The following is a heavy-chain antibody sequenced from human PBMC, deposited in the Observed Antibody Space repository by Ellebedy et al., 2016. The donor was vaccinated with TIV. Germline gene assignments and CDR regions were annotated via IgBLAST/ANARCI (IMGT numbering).Heavy chain of an antibody. Sequence: SVKVSCKASGGTFNSYAISWVRQAPGQGLEWMGGITGMFRTVNYAQKFQGRVTITADEFMTTAYMELSSLRSEDTAVYYCARGGAYYHRYFDDWGQGTLVTVSS. CDR3: ARGGAYYHRYFDD. CDR1: GGTFNSYA. CDR2: ITGMFRTV. D-gene: IGHD3-10*01. V-gene: IGHV1-69*13. J-gene: IGHJ4*02.